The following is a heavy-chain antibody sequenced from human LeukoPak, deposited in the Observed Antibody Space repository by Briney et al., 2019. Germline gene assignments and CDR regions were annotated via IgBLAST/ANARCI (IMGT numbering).Heavy chain of an antibody. V-gene: IGHV1-69*04. D-gene: IGHD3-10*01. CDR1: GGTFSSYA. CDR3: ARDQTFGDPNYYYYYGMDV. Sequence: ASVKVSCKASGGTFSSYAISWVRQAPGQGLEWMGRIIPILGIANYAQKFQGRVTITADKSTSTAYMELSSLRSEDTAMYYCARDQTFGDPNYYYYYGMDVWSQGTTVTVSS. CDR2: IIPILGIA. J-gene: IGHJ6*02.